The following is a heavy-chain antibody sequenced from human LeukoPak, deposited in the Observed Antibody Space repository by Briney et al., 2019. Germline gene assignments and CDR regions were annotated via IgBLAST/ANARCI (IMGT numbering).Heavy chain of an antibody. D-gene: IGHD6-13*01. CDR2: ISGSGGST. J-gene: IGHJ4*02. CDR1: GFTFGNYA. CDR3: AKDHKSIAATGYDY. Sequence: GGSLRLSCAASGFTFGNYAMSWVRQGPGKGLEWVSTISGSGGSTYYADSVKGRFTISRDNSKNTLFLQMNSLRADATSVYFCAKDHKSIAATGYDYWGQGTLVTVSS. V-gene: IGHV3-23*01.